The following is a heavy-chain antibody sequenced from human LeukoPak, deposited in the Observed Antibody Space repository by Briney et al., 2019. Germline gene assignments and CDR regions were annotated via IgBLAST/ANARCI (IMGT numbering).Heavy chain of an antibody. Sequence: PGGSLRLSCAASGFTFSSYAMHWVRQAPGKGLEWVAVISYDGSNKYYADSVKGRFTISRDNSKNTLYLQMNSLRAEDTAVYYCARERYCSGGSCYGMDVWGQGTTVTVSS. CDR1: GFTFSSYA. J-gene: IGHJ6*02. CDR2: ISYDGSNK. V-gene: IGHV3-30-3*01. D-gene: IGHD2-15*01. CDR3: ARERYCSGGSCYGMDV.